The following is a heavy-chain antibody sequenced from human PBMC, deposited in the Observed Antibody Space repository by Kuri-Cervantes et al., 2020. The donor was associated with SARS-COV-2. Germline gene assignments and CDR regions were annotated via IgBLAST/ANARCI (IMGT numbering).Heavy chain of an antibody. J-gene: IGHJ3*02. Sequence: GESLKISCAASGFTFSSYSMNWVRQAPGKGLEWVSSISSSSYIYYADSVKGRFTISRDNAKNSLYLQMNGLRTEDTALYFCAKPFHDYSDYGGAFDIWGQGTVVTVSS. CDR3: AKPFHDYSDYGGAFDI. CDR1: GFTFSSYS. D-gene: IGHD4-11*01. V-gene: IGHV3-21*01. CDR2: ISSSSYI.